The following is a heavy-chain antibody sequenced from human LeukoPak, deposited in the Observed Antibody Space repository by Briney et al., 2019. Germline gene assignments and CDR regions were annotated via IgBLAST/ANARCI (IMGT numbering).Heavy chain of an antibody. CDR3: ARDARIAVAGTSPESSDY. CDR1: GITLSDHY. Sequence: GGSLRLSCAASGITLSDHYMAWVRQAPAKGLEWVSSISSSSSYMYYAGSVKGRFTISRDNAKNSLYLQMHSLRAEDTAVYYCARDARIAVAGTSPESSDYWGQGTLVTVSS. D-gene: IGHD6-19*01. CDR2: ISSSSSYM. J-gene: IGHJ4*02. V-gene: IGHV3-21*01.